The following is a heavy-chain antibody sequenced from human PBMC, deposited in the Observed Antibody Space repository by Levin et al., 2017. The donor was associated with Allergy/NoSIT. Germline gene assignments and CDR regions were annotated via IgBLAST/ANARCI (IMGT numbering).Heavy chain of an antibody. V-gene: IGHV4-39*07. Sequence: SQTLSLTCTVSGGSISSSSYYWGWIRQPPGKGLEWIGSIYYSGSTYYNPSLKSRVTISVDTSKNQFSLKLSSVTAADTAVYYCARDWSSNTAMVLGWFDPWGQGTLVTVSS. D-gene: IGHD5-18*01. CDR1: GGSISSSSYY. CDR2: IYYSGST. J-gene: IGHJ5*02. CDR3: ARDWSSNTAMVLGWFDP.